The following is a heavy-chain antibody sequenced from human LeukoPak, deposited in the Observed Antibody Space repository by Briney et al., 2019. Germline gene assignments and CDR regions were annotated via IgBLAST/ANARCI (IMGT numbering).Heavy chain of an antibody. V-gene: IGHV3-30*02. CDR3: AKDRAFVYYGSGSQRYFDY. CDR1: GFTVSSNY. Sequence: AGGSLRLSCAASGFTVSSNYMSWVRQAPGKGLEWVAFIRYDGSNKYYADSVKGRFTISRDNSKNTLYLQMNSLRAEDTAVYYCAKDRAFVYYGSGSQRYFDYWGQGTLVTVSS. J-gene: IGHJ4*02. CDR2: IRYDGSNK. D-gene: IGHD3-10*01.